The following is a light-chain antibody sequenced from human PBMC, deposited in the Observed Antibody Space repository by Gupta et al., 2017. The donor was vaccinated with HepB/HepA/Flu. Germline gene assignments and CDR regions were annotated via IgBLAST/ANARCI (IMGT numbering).Light chain of an antibody. CDR2: WGF. CDR1: QSLFHSNGFHY. CDR3: MQSLETPLT. J-gene: IGKJ4*01. V-gene: IGKV2-28*01. Sequence: DIVMSQSPFSLTVTPGETASISCGASQSLFHSNGFHYLDWYLQKPGQSPQLLIYWGFIRASGVPNRFSGSGSGSDFTLTISTVEAEDVGIYFCMQSLETPLTFGGGTKVEI.